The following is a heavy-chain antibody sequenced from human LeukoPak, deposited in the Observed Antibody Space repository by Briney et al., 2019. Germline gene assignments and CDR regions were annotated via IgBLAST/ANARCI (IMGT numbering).Heavy chain of an antibody. Sequence: GGSLRLSCAAAGFTFSSSEINWVRQAPGKGLEWVSYISSLGTKIYYADSVKGRFTMSRDNAKNSLYLQMNSLRAEDTAIYYCARLRPYSSDWYAYYGMDVWGQGTTVTVSS. D-gene: IGHD6-13*01. V-gene: IGHV3-48*03. CDR2: ISSLGTKI. CDR3: ARLRPYSSDWYAYYGMDV. J-gene: IGHJ6*02. CDR1: GFTFSSSE.